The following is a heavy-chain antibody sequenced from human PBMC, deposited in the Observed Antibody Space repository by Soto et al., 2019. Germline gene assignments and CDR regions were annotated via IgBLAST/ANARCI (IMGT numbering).Heavy chain of an antibody. D-gene: IGHD5-18*01. Sequence: SATLSLTYTSSCPSIRSTSYCWGWARGPPGKGLEWIGSIYYSGSTYYNPSLKSRVTISVDTSKNQFSLKLSSVTAADTAVYYCASQMRGYSYIYYYYGMDVWGQGTTVT. CDR2: IYYSGST. V-gene: IGHV4-39*01. CDR1: CPSIRSTSYC. CDR3: ASQMRGYSYIYYYYGMDV. J-gene: IGHJ6*02.